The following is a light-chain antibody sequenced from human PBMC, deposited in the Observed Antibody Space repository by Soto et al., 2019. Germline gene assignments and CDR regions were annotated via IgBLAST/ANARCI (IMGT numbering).Light chain of an antibody. Sequence: DIRMTQSPFSLSAYVGDRVTITCRASQSISNYLNWYQQRPGKAPKLLIYAASNLQSGVPSRFSGSGSGTDFTLTVSSLQPEDFATYYCQQSYSAPRTFGQGTKLEIK. V-gene: IGKV1-39*01. CDR2: AAS. J-gene: IGKJ2*01. CDR3: QQSYSAPRT. CDR1: QSISNY.